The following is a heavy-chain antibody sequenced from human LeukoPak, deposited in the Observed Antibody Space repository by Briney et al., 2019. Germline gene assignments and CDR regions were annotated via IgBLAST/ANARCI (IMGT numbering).Heavy chain of an antibody. CDR2: IYYSGST. CDR1: GGSISSSSYY. CDR3: ARDGYYDFWSGYPPYAFDI. Sequence: SETLSLTCTVSGGSISSSSYYWGWIRQPPGKGLEWIGSIYYSGSTYYNPSLKSRVTISVDTSKNQFSLKLSSVTAADTAVYYCARDGYYDFWSGYPPYAFDIWGQGTMVTVSS. V-gene: IGHV4-39*02. J-gene: IGHJ3*02. D-gene: IGHD3-3*01.